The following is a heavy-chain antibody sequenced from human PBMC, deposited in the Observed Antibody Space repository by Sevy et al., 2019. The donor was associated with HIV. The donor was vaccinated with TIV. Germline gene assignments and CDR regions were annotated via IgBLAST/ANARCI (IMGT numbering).Heavy chain of an antibody. D-gene: IGHD3-3*01. CDR1: GFSITTRA. CDR3: ARDFTIFGVVSGIDY. V-gene: IGHV3-21*04. J-gene: IGHJ4*02. Sequence: GGSLRLSCSASGFSITTRAMNWVRQAPGKGLEWLSSISDDSRYIYYSDSVKGRFTISRANAKNLLYLQMNNLRVEDTAIYYCARDFTIFGVVSGIDYWGQGNLVTVSS. CDR2: ISDDSRYI.